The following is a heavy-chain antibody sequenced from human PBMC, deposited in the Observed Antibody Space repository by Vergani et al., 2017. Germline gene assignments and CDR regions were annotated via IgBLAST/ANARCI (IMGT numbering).Heavy chain of an antibody. V-gene: IGHV3-9*01. CDR2: ISWNSGSI. J-gene: IGHJ4*02. CDR1: GFTFDDYA. Sequence: EVQLVESGGGLVQPGRSLRLSCAASGFTFDDYAMHWVRQAPGKGLEWVSGISWNSGSIGYADSVKGRFTISRDNAKNSLYLQMNSLRAEDTAVYYCAKDEGGIAALPSYFDYWGQGTLVTVSS. CDR3: AKDEGGIAALPSYFDY. D-gene: IGHD6-13*01.